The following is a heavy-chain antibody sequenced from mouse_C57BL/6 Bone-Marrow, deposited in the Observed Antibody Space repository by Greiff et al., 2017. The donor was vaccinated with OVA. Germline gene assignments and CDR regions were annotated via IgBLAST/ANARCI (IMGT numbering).Heavy chain of an antibody. Sequence: VKLMESGPGLVAPSQSLSITCTVSGFSLTSYAISWVRQPPGKGLEWLGVIWTGGGTNYNSALKSSLSIRKDNSKSQVFLKMNILPTDSTARYYGARTDGSILSWFAYWGQGTLVTVSA. V-gene: IGHV2-9-1*01. J-gene: IGHJ3*01. CDR1: GFSLTSYA. CDR3: ARTDGSILSWFAY. CDR2: IWTGGGT. D-gene: IGHD1-1*01.